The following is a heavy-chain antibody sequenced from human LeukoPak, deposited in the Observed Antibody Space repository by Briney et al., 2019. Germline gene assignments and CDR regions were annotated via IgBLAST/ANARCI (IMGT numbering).Heavy chain of an antibody. CDR2: ISSSSSYI. V-gene: IGHV3-21*01. D-gene: IGHD3-22*01. CDR1: GFTFSSYS. CDR3: ARAVAEYYDSSGPLYFDY. J-gene: IGHJ4*02. Sequence: PGGSLRLSCAASGFTFSSYSMNWVRQAPGKGLEWVSSISSSSSYIYYADSVKGRFTISRDNAKNSLYLQMNSLRAEDTAVYYCARAVAEYYDSSGPLYFDYWGQGTLVTVSS.